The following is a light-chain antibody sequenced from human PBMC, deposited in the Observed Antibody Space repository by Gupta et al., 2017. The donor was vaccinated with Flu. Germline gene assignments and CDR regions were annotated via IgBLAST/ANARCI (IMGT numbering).Light chain of an antibody. Sequence: QSHLTQPASVSGSPGPSITISCTGTSSDVGGYNYVSWYQQHPGKAPKLMIYEVSNRPSGVSNRFSGSKSGNTASLTISGLQAEDEADYYCSSYTSSSTLVFGGGTKLTVL. V-gene: IGLV2-14*01. J-gene: IGLJ3*02. CDR3: SSYTSSSTLV. CDR1: SSDVGGYNY. CDR2: EVS.